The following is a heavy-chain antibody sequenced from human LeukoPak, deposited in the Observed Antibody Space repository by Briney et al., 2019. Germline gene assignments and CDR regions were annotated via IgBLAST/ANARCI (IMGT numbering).Heavy chain of an antibody. V-gene: IGHV4-39*01. D-gene: IGHD3-16*02. Sequence: SETLSLACTVSGGSISSSSYYWGWIRQPPGKGLEWIGSIYYSGSTYYNPSPKSRVTISVDTSKNQFSLKLSSVTAADTAVYYCARHGFRLGELSYPMDYWGQGTLVTVSS. J-gene: IGHJ4*02. CDR1: GGSISSSSYY. CDR2: IYYSGST. CDR3: ARHGFRLGELSYPMDY.